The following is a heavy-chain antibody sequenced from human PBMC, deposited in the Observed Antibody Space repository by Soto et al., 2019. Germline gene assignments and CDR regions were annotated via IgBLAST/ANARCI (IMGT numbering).Heavy chain of an antibody. CDR3: TRLYSSGWGGWFDP. V-gene: IGHV4-4*07. CDR1: GDSISDYN. J-gene: IGHJ5*02. CDR2: IFTSGST. Sequence: TETLSLTCAVSGDSISDYNWSWIRQPAGKGLEWIGRIFTSGSTKYNPSLKSRVTMSIDTSKNQFPLKLSSVTAADTAVYYCTRLYSSGWGGWFDPWGQGTLVTVSS. D-gene: IGHD6-19*01.